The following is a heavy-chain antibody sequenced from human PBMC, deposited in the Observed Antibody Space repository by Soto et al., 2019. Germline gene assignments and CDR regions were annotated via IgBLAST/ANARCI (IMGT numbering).Heavy chain of an antibody. CDR3: ARNDYDYVWESPGGDAFDI. J-gene: IGHJ3*02. Sequence: SETLSLTCTVSGGSISSGDYYWNWIRQPPGNGLEWIGFIYNSGSTYYNPSLKSRVTISVDTSKNQFSLKLTSVTAADTAVYYCARNDYDYVWESPGGDAFDIWGQGTLVTVSS. V-gene: IGHV4-30-4*01. D-gene: IGHD3-16*01. CDR1: GGSISSGDYY. CDR2: IYNSGST.